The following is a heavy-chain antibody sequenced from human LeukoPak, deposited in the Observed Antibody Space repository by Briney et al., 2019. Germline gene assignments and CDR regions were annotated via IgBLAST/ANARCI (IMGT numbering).Heavy chain of an antibody. D-gene: IGHD1-20*01. J-gene: IGHJ4*02. Sequence: GGSLRLSCAASGFTFSASAMYWVRQAPGKGLEWVSAISSSGGSTDYTDSVKGRFTISRDNSKNTLYLQMNSLRAEDTAVYYCAKKMSITAASQVDYWGQGTLVTVPS. CDR2: ISSSGGST. CDR3: AKKMSITAASQVDY. CDR1: GFTFSASA. V-gene: IGHV3-23*01.